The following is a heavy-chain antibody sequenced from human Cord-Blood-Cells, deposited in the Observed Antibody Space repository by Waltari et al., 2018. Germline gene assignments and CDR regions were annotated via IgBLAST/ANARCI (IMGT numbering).Heavy chain of an antibody. J-gene: IGHJ4*02. Sequence: QVQLVQSGAGVKKPGASVTVSCKASGYTFTGSYLHWVRQAPGQGLEWMGWINPNRGGTNYAQKFQGRVTMTRDTSISTAYMELSRLRSDDTAVYYCARESGYYFDYWGQGTLVTVSS. CDR1: GYTFTGSY. D-gene: IGHD3-3*01. CDR2: INPNRGGT. CDR3: ARESGYYFDY. V-gene: IGHV1-2*02.